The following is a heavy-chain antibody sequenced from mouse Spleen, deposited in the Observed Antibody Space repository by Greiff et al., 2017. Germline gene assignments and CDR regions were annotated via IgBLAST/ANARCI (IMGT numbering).Heavy chain of an antibody. D-gene: IGHD2-4*01. V-gene: IGHV5-9*04. CDR2: ISSGGGNT. CDR3: ARRGITAAWFAY. J-gene: IGHJ3*01. Sequence: EVKLVESGGGLVKLGGSLKLSCAASGFTFSSYAMSWVRQTPEKRLEWVATISSGGGNTYYPDSVKGRFTISRDNAKNTLYLQMSSLKSEDTAMYYCARRGITAAWFAYWGQGTLVTVSA. CDR1: GFTFSSYA.